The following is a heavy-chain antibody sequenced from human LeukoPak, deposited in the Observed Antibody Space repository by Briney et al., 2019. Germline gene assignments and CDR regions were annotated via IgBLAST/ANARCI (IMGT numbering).Heavy chain of an antibody. CDR1: GFTFSSYA. CDR3: AKGDWNPIVHKYYFDY. Sequence: PGGSLRLSCAASGFTFSSYAMSWVRQAPGKGLEWVSAISGSGGSTYYADSVKGRFTISRDNSKNTLYLQMNSLRAEDTAVYYCAKGDWNPIVHKYYFDYWGQGTLVTVSS. V-gene: IGHV3-23*01. CDR2: ISGSGGST. D-gene: IGHD1-1*01. J-gene: IGHJ4*02.